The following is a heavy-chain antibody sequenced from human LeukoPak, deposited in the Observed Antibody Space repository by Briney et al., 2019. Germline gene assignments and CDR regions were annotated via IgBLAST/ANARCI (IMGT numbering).Heavy chain of an antibody. Sequence: GGSLRLSCAASGFTFSSYSMNWVRQAPGKGLEWVGRIKSKTDGGTTDYAAPVKGRFTISRDDSKNTLYLQMNSLKTEDTAVYYCTTQLIVGALDYWGQGTLVTVSS. V-gene: IGHV3-15*01. CDR3: TTQLIVGALDY. D-gene: IGHD1-26*01. CDR1: GFTFSSYS. CDR2: IKSKTDGGTT. J-gene: IGHJ4*02.